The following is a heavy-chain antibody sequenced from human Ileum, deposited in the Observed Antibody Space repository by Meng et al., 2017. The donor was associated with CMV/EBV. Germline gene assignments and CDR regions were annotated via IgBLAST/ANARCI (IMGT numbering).Heavy chain of an antibody. V-gene: IGHV3-30*04. J-gene: IGHJ4*02. CDR1: GFTFSSYG. CDR2: ISYDGSNK. Sequence: CAASGFTFSSYGMHWVRQAPGKGLEWVAVISYDGSNKYYADSVKGRFTISRDNSKNTLYLQMNSLRAEDTAVYYCAREQAVVGAHFDYWGQGTLVTVSS. D-gene: IGHD1-26*01. CDR3: AREQAVVGAHFDY.